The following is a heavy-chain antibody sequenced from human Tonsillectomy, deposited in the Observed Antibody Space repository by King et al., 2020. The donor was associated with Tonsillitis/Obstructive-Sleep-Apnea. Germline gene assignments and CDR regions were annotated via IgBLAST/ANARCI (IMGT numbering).Heavy chain of an antibody. CDR3: ARSFPYYYGSGPYDAFDI. Sequence: VTLKESGPALVKPIQTLTLTCTFSGFSLSTSGMCVSWIRQPPGKALEWLARIDWDDDKYYSTSLKTRLTISKDTSKNQVVLTMTNMDPVDTATYYCARSFPYYYGSGPYDAFDIWGQATMVTVSS. CDR2: IDWDDDK. CDR1: GFSLSTSGMC. J-gene: IGHJ3*02. D-gene: IGHD3-10*01. V-gene: IGHV2-70*11.